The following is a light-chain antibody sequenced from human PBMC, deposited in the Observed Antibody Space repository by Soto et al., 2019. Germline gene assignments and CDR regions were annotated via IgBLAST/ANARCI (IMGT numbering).Light chain of an antibody. CDR2: TNS. J-gene: IGLJ3*02. V-gene: IGLV1-40*01. CDR3: QSYDSSLSALV. Sequence: QSVLTQPPSVSGAPGQGVTISCAGTSSNIGAGYDVHWYQQVPGTAPKLLIYTNSNRPSGVPDQFSGSKSGTSASLAITGLQAADEADYYCQSYDSSLSALVFGGGTKVTVL. CDR1: SSNIGAGYD.